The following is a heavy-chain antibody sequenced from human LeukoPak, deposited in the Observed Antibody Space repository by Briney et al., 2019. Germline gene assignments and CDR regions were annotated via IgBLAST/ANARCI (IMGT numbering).Heavy chain of an antibody. CDR1: GFTFSSYW. V-gene: IGHV3-74*01. CDR2: TNPDGSNT. J-gene: IGHJ4*02. Sequence: GGSLRLSCAASGFTFSSYWMHWVRQAPGKGLVWVSRTNPDGSNTSYADSVKGRFTISRDNAKNTLKLQMNSLRAEDTAVYYCTRGEQLVKYWGQGTLVTVSS. D-gene: IGHD6-13*01. CDR3: TRGEQLVKY.